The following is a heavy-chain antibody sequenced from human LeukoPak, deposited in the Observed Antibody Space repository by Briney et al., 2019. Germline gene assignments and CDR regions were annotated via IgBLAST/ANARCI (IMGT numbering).Heavy chain of an antibody. CDR3: AREAPVGATDAFDI. V-gene: IGHV4-34*01. CDR2: INHSGST. J-gene: IGHJ3*02. D-gene: IGHD1-26*01. CDR1: GGSFSGYY. Sequence: PSETLSLTCAVYGGSFSGYYWSWIRQPPGKGLEWIGEINHSGSTNYNPSLKSRVTISVDTSKNQFSLKLSSVTAADTAVYYCAREAPVGATDAFDIWGQGTMVTVSS.